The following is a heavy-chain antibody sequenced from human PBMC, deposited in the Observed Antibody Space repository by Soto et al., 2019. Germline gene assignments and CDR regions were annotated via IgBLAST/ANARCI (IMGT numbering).Heavy chain of an antibody. CDR2: INHSGST. Sequence: QVRLQQWGAGLLKPSETLSLTCAVYGASFSDSYWNWNRQPPGKGLEWIGEINHSGSTIYNTSLESRVTISLDTSRKQFTLKMRSATAADTAVYYCAREVPSRYFDLWGRGTPVTVSS. CDR3: AREVPSRYFDL. D-gene: IGHD1-1*01. CDR1: GASFSDSY. V-gene: IGHV4-34*01. J-gene: IGHJ2*01.